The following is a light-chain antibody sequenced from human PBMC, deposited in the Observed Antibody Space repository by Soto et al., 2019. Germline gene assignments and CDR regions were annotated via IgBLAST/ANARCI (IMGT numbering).Light chain of an antibody. CDR1: SSSIGSNY. CDR3: AAWDDNLSGLFYV. CDR2: RNN. J-gene: IGLJ1*01. Sequence: QSVLTQPPSASGTPGQRVTMSCSGSSSSIGSNYVYWYQQLPGTAPKLLIYRNNQRPSGVPDRFSGSKSGTSASLAISGLRSEDEADYYCAAWDDNLSGLFYVFGTGTKVTVL. V-gene: IGLV1-47*01.